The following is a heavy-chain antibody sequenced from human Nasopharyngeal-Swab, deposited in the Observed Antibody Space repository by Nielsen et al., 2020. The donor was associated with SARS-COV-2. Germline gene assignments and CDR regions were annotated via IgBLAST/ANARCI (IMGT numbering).Heavy chain of an antibody. Sequence: GGSLRLSCSASGFTFSTYWMHWVRQAPGEWLVLVSRINSDGSSTRYADSVKGRFTISRDNAKNTLYLQMNSLRAEDTAMYYCTRDPDDYGSGSFYNWGQGTMVTVSS. CDR2: INSDGSST. CDR1: GFTFSTYW. CDR3: TRDPDDYGSGSFYN. D-gene: IGHD3-10*01. J-gene: IGHJ3*02. V-gene: IGHV3-74*01.